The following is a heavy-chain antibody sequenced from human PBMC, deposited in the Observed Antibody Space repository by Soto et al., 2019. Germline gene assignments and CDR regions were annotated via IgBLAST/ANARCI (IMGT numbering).Heavy chain of an antibody. CDR2: MSGGGDST. J-gene: IGHJ3*02. D-gene: IGHD2-2*01. CDR1: GFTFSNYA. Sequence: EVQLLESGGGLVQPGGSLRLSCAVSGFTFSNYAMSWVRQAPGKGLEWVSAMSGGGDSTYYADSVKGRFTISRDNSKNTLYLQKNSLRAEDTAVYYCAKDIVVVPDALDIWGQGTMVTVSS. V-gene: IGHV3-23*01. CDR3: AKDIVVVPDALDI.